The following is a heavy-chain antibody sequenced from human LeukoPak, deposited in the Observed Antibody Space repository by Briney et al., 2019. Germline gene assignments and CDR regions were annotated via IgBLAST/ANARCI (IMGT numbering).Heavy chain of an antibody. V-gene: IGHV3-21*01. D-gene: IGHD2-21*02. CDR3: AREVLCGGDCFSFDY. CDR2: ISSSSSYI. J-gene: IGHJ4*02. Sequence: GGSLRLSCAASGFTFSSYSMNWVRQAPGKGLEWVSSISSSSSYIYYADSVKGRFIISRDNAKNSLYLQMNSLRAEDTAVYYCAREVLCGGDCFSFDYWGQGTLVTVSS. CDR1: GFTFSSYS.